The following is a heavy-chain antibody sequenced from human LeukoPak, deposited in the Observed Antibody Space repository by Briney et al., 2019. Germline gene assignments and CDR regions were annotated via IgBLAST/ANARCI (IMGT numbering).Heavy chain of an antibody. CDR1: GGSISSSSYY. CDR2: IYYSGST. D-gene: IGHD4-17*01. V-gene: IGHV4-39*01. J-gene: IGHJ4*02. Sequence: XETLSLTCTVSGGSISSSSYYWGWIRQPPGTGLEWIGSIYYSGSTYYNPSLKSRVTISVDTSKNQFSLKLSSVTAADTAVYYCARQSTVTSQANYWGQGTLVTVSS. CDR3: ARQSTVTSQANY.